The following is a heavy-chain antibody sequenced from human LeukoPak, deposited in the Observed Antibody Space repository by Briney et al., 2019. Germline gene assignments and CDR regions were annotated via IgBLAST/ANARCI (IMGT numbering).Heavy chain of an antibody. CDR1: GFTFSSYS. J-gene: IGHJ3*02. D-gene: IGHD5-24*01. CDR2: ISSSSSYI. CDR3: ARDPTIEMATIMGI. V-gene: IGHV3-21*01. Sequence: GGSLRLSCAASGFTFSSYSMNWVRQAPGKGLEWVSSISSSSSYIYYADSVKGRFTISRDNAKNSLYLQMNSLRAEDTAVYYCARDPTIEMATIMGIWGQGTMVTVSS.